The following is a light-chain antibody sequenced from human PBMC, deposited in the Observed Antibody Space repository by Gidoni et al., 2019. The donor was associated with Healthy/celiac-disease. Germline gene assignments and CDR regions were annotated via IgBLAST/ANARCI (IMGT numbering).Light chain of an antibody. J-gene: IGLJ2*01. CDR3: QSYDSSLNVYVV. CDR1: SSNIGAGYD. Sequence: QSVLTQPPSVSGAPGQRVTISCTGNSSNIGAGYDVYWYQHLPGTAPKLLIYGNSNRPSGVPDRFSGSKSGTSASLAITGLQAEDEADYYCQSYDSSLNVYVVFGGGTKLTVL. V-gene: IGLV1-40*01. CDR2: GNS.